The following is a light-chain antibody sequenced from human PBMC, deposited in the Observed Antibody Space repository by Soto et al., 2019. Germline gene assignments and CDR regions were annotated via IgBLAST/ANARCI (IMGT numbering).Light chain of an antibody. Sequence: QSVLTQPASVSGSPGQSITISCTGTSXDVGNYDLVSWYQQLPGKAPKFILYEGSKRPSGVSNRFSGSKSGNTASLTISGLQAEDEADYYCCSYAGSSTYVFGTGTKFTVL. V-gene: IGLV2-23*01. J-gene: IGLJ1*01. CDR1: SXDVGNYDL. CDR2: EGS. CDR3: CSYAGSSTYV.